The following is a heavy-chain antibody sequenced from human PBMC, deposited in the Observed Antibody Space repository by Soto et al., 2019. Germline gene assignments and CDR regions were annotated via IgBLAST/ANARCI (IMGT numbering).Heavy chain of an antibody. J-gene: IGHJ5*02. D-gene: IGHD2-15*01. CDR3: AREFCSGGNCYTYYFDP. CDR1: GLTFNRYW. Sequence: PGGSLRLSCAASGLTFNRYWMHWVRHAPGKGMVWFSHINTDGSNTNYADSVKGRFTISRDNAKSTLFLQMNSLRDEDTAVYYCAREFCSGGNCYTYYFDPWGQGIPVTVSS. V-gene: IGHV3-74*01. CDR2: INTDGSNT.